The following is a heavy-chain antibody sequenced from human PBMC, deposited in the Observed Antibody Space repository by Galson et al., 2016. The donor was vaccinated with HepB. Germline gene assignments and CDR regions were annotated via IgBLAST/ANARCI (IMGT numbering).Heavy chain of an antibody. D-gene: IGHD3-16*02. CDR3: ARGFRLGDSSSPRERDALDV. J-gene: IGHJ6*02. CDR2: IYNGGNT. Sequence: SLRLSCAASGFTVSSNYMNWVRQAPGKGLEWVSVIYNGGNTYYADSVKGRFTISRDNSKNTLYLQMNSLRAEDTAVYYCARGFRLGDSSSPRERDALDVWGQGTTVTVSS. CDR1: GFTVSSNY. V-gene: IGHV3-53*01.